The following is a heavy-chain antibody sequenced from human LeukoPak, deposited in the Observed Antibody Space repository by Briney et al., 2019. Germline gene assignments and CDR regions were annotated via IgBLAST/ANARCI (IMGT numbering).Heavy chain of an antibody. D-gene: IGHD3-9*01. CDR2: IYYSGST. CDR3: ARDFPYDIPLKENWFDP. V-gene: IGHV4-39*07. J-gene: IGHJ5*02. CDR1: GGSISSSSYY. Sequence: PSETLSLTCTVSGGSISSSSYYWGWIRQPPGKGLEWIGSIYYSGSTYYNPSLKSRVTISVDTSKNQFSLKLSSVTAADTAVYYCARDFPYDIPLKENWFDPWGQGTLVTVSS.